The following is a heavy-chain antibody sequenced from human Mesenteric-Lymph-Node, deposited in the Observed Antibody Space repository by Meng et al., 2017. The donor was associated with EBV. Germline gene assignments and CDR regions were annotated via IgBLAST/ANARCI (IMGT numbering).Heavy chain of an antibody. CDR3: ARVTVTGGYYFDY. Sequence: QVQLQASGPGLVKPSGTLSLTCAVSGGSIRSSNWWSWVRQPPGKGLEWIGEIYHSGRTSYNPSLKSRVSLSVEKSKNHFSLNLSSVTAADTAVYYCARVTVTGGYYFDYWGQGSLVTVSS. CDR2: IYHSGRT. J-gene: IGHJ4*02. D-gene: IGHD4-17*01. CDR1: GGSIRSSNW. V-gene: IGHV4-4*02.